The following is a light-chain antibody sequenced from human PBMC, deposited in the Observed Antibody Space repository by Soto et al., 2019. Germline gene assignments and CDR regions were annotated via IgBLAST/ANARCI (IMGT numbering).Light chain of an antibody. CDR2: GAS. CDR3: QQVNSYPLT. J-gene: IGKJ3*01. V-gene: IGKV1-9*01. Sequence: DIQLTQSPPLLSASVGARVTIICRARQGINSFLAWYQQKPGKAPKLLIYGASTVERGVPSRFSGSGSGAEFTLTISSLQPEDLATYYCQQVNSYPLTVGPGTKVDIK. CDR1: QGINSF.